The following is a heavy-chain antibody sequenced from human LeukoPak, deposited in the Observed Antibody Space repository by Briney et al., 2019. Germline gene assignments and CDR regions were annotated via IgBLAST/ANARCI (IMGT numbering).Heavy chain of an antibody. Sequence: GGSLRLSCAAPGFTFSSYGMHWVRQAPGKGLEWVAVISYDGSNKYYADSVKGRFTISRDNSKNTLYLQMNSLRAEDTAVYYCARDLPLVGATSAPFDYWGQGTLVTVSS. CDR3: ARDLPLVGATSAPFDY. CDR1: GFTFSSYG. D-gene: IGHD1-26*01. J-gene: IGHJ4*02. V-gene: IGHV3-30*03. CDR2: ISYDGSNK.